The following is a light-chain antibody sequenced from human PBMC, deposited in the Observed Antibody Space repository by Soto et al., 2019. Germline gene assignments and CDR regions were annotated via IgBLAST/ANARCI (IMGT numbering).Light chain of an antibody. Sequence: QSALTQPASVSGSPGQSITISCTGTSSDVGGYIYVSWYQHHPGKAPKLRIYEVSNRPPGVYNRFSGSKSGNTASLTISGLQAEDEADYYCSSYSRTSFYVFGTGTKVTVL. J-gene: IGLJ1*01. V-gene: IGLV2-14*01. CDR3: SSYSRTSFYV. CDR2: EVS. CDR1: SSDVGGYIY.